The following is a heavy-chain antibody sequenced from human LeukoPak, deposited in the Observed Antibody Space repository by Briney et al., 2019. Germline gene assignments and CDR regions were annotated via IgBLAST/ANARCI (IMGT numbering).Heavy chain of an antibody. CDR1: GFTFSSDA. Sequence: GGSLRLSCAASGFTFSSDAMSWVRQAPGKGLDWVSTISGSGGSTYYADSVKGRFTISRDNSRNTLYLQMNSLRVEDRAVYYCARDSAYSPLDYWGQGTLVTVSS. J-gene: IGHJ4*02. CDR2: ISGSGGST. V-gene: IGHV3-23*01. D-gene: IGHD4-11*01. CDR3: ARDSAYSPLDY.